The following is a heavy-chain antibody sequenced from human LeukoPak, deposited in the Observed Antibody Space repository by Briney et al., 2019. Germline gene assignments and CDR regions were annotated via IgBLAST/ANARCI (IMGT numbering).Heavy chain of an antibody. D-gene: IGHD6-13*01. CDR3: ATDPRQLGY. J-gene: IGHJ4*02. V-gene: IGHV3-15*01. CDR1: GFTFNDAW. CDR2: VKSKADGGTI. Sequence: PGGSLRLSCAASGFTFNDAWMSWVRQVPGKGLEWVGRVKSKADGGTIDYGAPVKGRFTTSRDDSKNTVYLQMNSLKTEDTAVYYCATDPRQLGYWGQGTLVTVSS.